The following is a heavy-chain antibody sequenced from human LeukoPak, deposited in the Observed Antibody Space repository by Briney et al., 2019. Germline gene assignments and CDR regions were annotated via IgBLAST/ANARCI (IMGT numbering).Heavy chain of an antibody. CDR3: AIHNWNYEYFQH. CDR1: GFTFSTYA. Sequence: PGGSLRLSCAASGFTFSTYAMSWVRQAPGKGLEWVAFIRYDGSDKYYADSVKGRFTISRDNSKNTLYLQMNSLRAEDTAVYYCAIHNWNYEYFQHWGQGTLVTVSS. V-gene: IGHV3-30*02. CDR2: IRYDGSDK. D-gene: IGHD1-7*01. J-gene: IGHJ1*01.